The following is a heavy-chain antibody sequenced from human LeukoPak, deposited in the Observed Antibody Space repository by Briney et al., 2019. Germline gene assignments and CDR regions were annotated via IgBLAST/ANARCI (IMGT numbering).Heavy chain of an antibody. CDR3: ATNYGDYAPDY. CDR2: INHSGST. Sequence: SETLSLTCAVYGGSFSGYYWSWIRQPPGKGLEWIGEINHSGSTNYNPSLKSRVTISVDTSKNQFSLKLSSVTAADTAVYYCATNYGDYAPDYWGQGTLVIVSS. J-gene: IGHJ4*02. D-gene: IGHD4-17*01. CDR1: GGSFSGYY. V-gene: IGHV4-34*01.